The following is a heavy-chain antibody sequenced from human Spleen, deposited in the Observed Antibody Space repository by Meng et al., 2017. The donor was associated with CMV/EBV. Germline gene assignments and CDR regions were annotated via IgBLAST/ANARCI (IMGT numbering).Heavy chain of an antibody. Sequence: ASGFSFGDYGMSWVRQAPGKGLEWVSGINWNGHSTAYADSVTGRFTISRDNVKNSLYLEMNSLRAEDTAFYYCARHISGSTSSTVEYWGQGILVTVSS. CDR1: GFSFGDYG. D-gene: IGHD6-13*01. J-gene: IGHJ4*02. CDR2: INWNGHST. CDR3: ARHISGSTSSTVEY. V-gene: IGHV3-20*03.